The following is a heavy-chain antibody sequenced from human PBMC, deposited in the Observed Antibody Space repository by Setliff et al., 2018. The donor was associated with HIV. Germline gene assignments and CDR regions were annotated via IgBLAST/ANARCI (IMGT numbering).Heavy chain of an antibody. CDR3: ASAGPYCGDDCPYNWLTP. Sequence: PSETLSLTCTVSSDSISSSYRTWIRQPPGQGLEWIGYVHHSGSTKYNASLRSRVTMSVDTSKNLFSLTLRSVTAADTAVYYCASAGPYCGDDCPYNWLTPWGQGTLVTVSS. J-gene: IGHJ5*02. D-gene: IGHD2-21*02. CDR2: VHHSGST. V-gene: IGHV4-59*01. CDR1: SDSISSSY.